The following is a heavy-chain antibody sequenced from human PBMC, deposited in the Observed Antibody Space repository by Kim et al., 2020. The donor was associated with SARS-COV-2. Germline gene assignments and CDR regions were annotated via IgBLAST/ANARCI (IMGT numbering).Heavy chain of an antibody. Sequence: SVKVSCKASGGTFSSYAISWVRQAPGQGLEWMGGIIPIFGTANYAQKFQGRVTITADESTSTAYMELSSLRSEDTAVYYCARVGGTRALVGPYGMDVWGQGTTVTVSS. CDR2: IIPIFGTA. CDR3: ARVGGTRALVGPYGMDV. V-gene: IGHV1-69*13. CDR1: GGTFSSYA. D-gene: IGHD2-8*02. J-gene: IGHJ6*02.